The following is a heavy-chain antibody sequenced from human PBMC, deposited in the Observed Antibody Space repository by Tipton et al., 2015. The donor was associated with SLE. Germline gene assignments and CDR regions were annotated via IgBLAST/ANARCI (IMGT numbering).Heavy chain of an antibody. J-gene: IGHJ4*02. V-gene: IGHV4-31*03. CDR1: GGSISSSSYY. Sequence: TLSLTCTVSGGSISSSSYYWGWIRQHPGKGLEWIGYIYNSGGTDYNPSLKSRVTISADTSKNHFSLNLSSVTAADTVVYYCARGGVGGYDYFDYWGQGALVTVSS. D-gene: IGHD5-12*01. CDR3: ARGGVGGYDYFDY. CDR2: IYNSGGT.